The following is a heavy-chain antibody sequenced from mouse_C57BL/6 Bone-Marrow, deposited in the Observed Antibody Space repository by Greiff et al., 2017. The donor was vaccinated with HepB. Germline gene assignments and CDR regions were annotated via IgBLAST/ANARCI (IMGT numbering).Heavy chain of an antibody. CDR2: IDPENGDT. CDR1: GFNIKDDY. Sequence: EVKLVESGAELVRPGASVKLSCTASGFNIKDDYMHWVKQRPEQGLEWIGWIDPENGDTEYASKFQGKATITADTSSNTAYLQLSSLTSEDTAVYYCTTSPYGSSPWFAYWGQGTLVTVSA. J-gene: IGHJ3*01. V-gene: IGHV14-4*01. CDR3: TTSPYGSSPWFAY. D-gene: IGHD1-1*01.